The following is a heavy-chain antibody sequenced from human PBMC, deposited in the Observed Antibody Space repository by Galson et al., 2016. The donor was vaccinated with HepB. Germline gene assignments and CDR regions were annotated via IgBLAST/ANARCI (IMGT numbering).Heavy chain of an antibody. CDR1: GFTFSTYW. Sequence: SLRLSCAASGFTFSTYWMHWVRQAPGKGLVWVSRINSDGSSTGFADSVKGRFTISRDNAKNTLYLQMNSLRDGETAVYYCAMGYCSSTSPCGMDVWGQGTTVTVSS. V-gene: IGHV3-74*01. D-gene: IGHD2-2*01. J-gene: IGHJ6*02. CDR2: INSDGSST. CDR3: AMGYCSSTSPCGMDV.